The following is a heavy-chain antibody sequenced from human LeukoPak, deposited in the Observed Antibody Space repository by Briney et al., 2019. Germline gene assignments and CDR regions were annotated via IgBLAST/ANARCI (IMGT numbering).Heavy chain of an antibody. CDR2: INPNSGGT. D-gene: IGHD1-1*01. CDR1: GYTFTGYY. V-gene: IGHV1-2*02. Sequence: ASVKVSCKASGYTFTGYYMHWVRQAPGQGLEWMGGINPNSGGTNYAQKFQGRVTMTRDTSISTAYMELSRLRSDDTAVYYCAILVYNWNDHEPYYYYGMDVWGQGTTVTVSS. CDR3: AILVYNWNDHEPYYYYGMDV. J-gene: IGHJ6*02.